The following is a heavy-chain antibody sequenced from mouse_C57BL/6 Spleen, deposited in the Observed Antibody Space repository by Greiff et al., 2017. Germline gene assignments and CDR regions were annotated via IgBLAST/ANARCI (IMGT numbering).Heavy chain of an antibody. D-gene: IGHD1-1*01. V-gene: IGHV1-22*01. CDR3: ARGHYDGSSYVWYFDV. J-gene: IGHJ1*03. CDR1: GYTFTDYN. Sequence: VQLQQSGPELVKPGASVKMSCKASGYTFTDYNMHWVKQSHGKSLEWIGYINPNNGGTSYNQKFKGKATLTVNKSSSTADMELRSLTSEDSAVYYGARGHYDGSSYVWYFDVWGTGTTVTVSS. CDR2: INPNNGGT.